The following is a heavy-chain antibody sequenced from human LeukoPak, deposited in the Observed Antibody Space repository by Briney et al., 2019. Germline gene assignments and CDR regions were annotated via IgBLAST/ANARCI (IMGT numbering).Heavy chain of an antibody. CDR3: ARLDTAMVYFDY. J-gene: IGHJ4*02. Sequence: SETLSLTCTVSGGSISSSSYYWGWIRQPPGKGLEWIGSIYYSGSTYYNPSLKSRVTISVDTSKNQFSLKLSSATAADTAVYYCARLDTAMVYFDYWGQGTLVTVSS. D-gene: IGHD5-18*01. CDR1: GGSISSSSYY. CDR2: IYYSGST. V-gene: IGHV4-39*01.